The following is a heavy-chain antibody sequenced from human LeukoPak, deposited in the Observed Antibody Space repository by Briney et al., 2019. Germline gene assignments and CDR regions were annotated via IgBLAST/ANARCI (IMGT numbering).Heavy chain of an antibody. Sequence: ASVKVSCKASGYTFTSYFMHWVRQAPGQGLEWMGWINPNSGGTNYAQKFQGRVTMTRDTSISTAYMELSRLRSDDTAIYYCARVDGDDWYYFDYWGQGTLVTVSS. V-gene: IGHV1-2*02. CDR1: GYTFTSYF. J-gene: IGHJ4*02. CDR3: ARVDGDDWYYFDY. D-gene: IGHD2-21*02. CDR2: INPNSGGT.